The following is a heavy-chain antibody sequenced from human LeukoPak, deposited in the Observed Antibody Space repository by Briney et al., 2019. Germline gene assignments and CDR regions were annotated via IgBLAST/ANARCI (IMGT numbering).Heavy chain of an antibody. V-gene: IGHV3-23*01. Sequence: GGSLRLSCAASGFTFSSFAMSWVRQAPGKGLEWVSGITGSGDSTYYADSVKGRFTISRDNSKNTLYLQMNSLRAEDTAVYYCAKDQGIVGATYFDYWGQGTLVTVSS. J-gene: IGHJ4*02. CDR1: GFTFSSFA. CDR3: AKDQGIVGATYFDY. D-gene: IGHD1-26*01. CDR2: ITGSGDST.